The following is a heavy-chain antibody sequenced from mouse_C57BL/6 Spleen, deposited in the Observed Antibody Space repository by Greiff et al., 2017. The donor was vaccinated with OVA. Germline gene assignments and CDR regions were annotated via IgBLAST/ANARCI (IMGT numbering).Heavy chain of an antibody. J-gene: IGHJ3*01. CDR2: ISSGSSTI. D-gene: IGHD4-1*01. Sequence: EVHLVESGGGLVKPGGSLKLSCAASGFTFSDYGMHWVRQAPEKGLEWVAYISSGSSTIYYADTVKGRFTISRDNAKNTLFLQMTSLRSEDTAMYYCASSNWDWFAYWGQGTLVTVSA. V-gene: IGHV5-17*01. CDR1: GFTFSDYG. CDR3: ASSNWDWFAY.